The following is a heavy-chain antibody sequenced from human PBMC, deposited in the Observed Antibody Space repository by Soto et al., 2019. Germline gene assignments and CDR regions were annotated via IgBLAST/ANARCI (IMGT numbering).Heavy chain of an antibody. D-gene: IGHD2-15*01. Sequence: QVQLVQSGAEVKKPGSSVKVSCKASGGTFSSYAISWVRQAPGQRLEWMGGIIPIFGTANYAQKFQGRVTITADESTSTAYMELSSLRSEDTAVYYCARDRYCSGGSCYSHNWFDPWGQGTLVTVS. V-gene: IGHV1-69*12. J-gene: IGHJ5*02. CDR2: IIPIFGTA. CDR1: GGTFSSYA. CDR3: ARDRYCSGGSCYSHNWFDP.